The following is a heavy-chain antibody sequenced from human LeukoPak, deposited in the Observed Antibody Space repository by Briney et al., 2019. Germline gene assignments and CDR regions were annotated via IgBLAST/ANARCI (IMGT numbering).Heavy chain of an antibody. CDR1: GFTFSSYN. CDR3: ARPRATYCTNGICYIRDAFDI. CDR2: IRASGGTT. V-gene: IGHV3-48*02. Sequence: GGSLRLSCAASGFTFSSYNMNWVRQAPGKGLEWVSYIRASGGTTYYADSVKGRFTISRDNAKNSLHLEMNSLRDEDTALYYCARPRATYCTNGICYIRDAFDIWGRGTTVTVSS. D-gene: IGHD2-8*01. J-gene: IGHJ3*02.